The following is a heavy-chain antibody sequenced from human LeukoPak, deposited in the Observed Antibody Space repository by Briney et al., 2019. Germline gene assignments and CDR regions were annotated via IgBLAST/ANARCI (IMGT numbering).Heavy chain of an antibody. Sequence: GGSLRLSCAASGFTFSSYAMNWVRQAPGKGLEWVSAISGSDSSTYYADSVKGRFTISRDNSKNTLYLQMNSLRAEDTAVYYCATDSSGWSPFGYWGQGTLVTVSS. CDR3: ATDSSGWSPFGY. CDR1: GFTFSSYA. D-gene: IGHD6-19*01. J-gene: IGHJ4*02. V-gene: IGHV3-23*01. CDR2: ISGSDSST.